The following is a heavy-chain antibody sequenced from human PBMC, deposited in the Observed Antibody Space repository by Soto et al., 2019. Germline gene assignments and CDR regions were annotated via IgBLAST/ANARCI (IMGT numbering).Heavy chain of an antibody. Sequence: SETLSLTCTVSGGSISSDYWSWIRQPPGQGLEWIGYIYHSGSTYYNPSLKSRVTISVDRSKNQFSLKLSSVTAADTAVYYCARGYGSGREWFDPWGQGTLVTV. D-gene: IGHD1-26*01. CDR1: GGSISSDY. V-gene: IGHV4-59*12. J-gene: IGHJ5*02. CDR3: ARGYGSGREWFDP. CDR2: IYHSGST.